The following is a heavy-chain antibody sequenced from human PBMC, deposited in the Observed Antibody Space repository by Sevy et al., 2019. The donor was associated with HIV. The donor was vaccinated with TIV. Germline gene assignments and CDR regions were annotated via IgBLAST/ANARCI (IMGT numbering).Heavy chain of an antibody. V-gene: IGHV6-1*01. Sequence: SQTLSLTCVISGDSVSSKSEAWNWIRQSPSRGLEWLGRTYYRSKWNIEYAGYVKGRITIIPDTSKNQFSLQLNSVTPEDTAVYYCARDRGWGGWFDPWGQGTLVTVSS. J-gene: IGHJ5*02. CDR3: ARDRGWGGWFDP. D-gene: IGHD6-19*01. CDR1: GDSVSSKSEA. CDR2: TYYRSKWNI.